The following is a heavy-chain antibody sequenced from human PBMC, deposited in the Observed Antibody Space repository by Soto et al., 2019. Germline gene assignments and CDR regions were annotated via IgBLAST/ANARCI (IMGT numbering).Heavy chain of an antibody. V-gene: IGHV1-69*06. Sequence: QVQLVQSGAEVKKPGSSVRVSCKASGGTFSSTHAINWVRQAPGQGLEWMGGIVPLFDTANYAQKFQGRVTITADKSTSTAYMELSGLTSEDTAVYFCAKTQFTSRRQIYYYYSLDVWGQGTPVTVSS. CDR3: AKTQFTSRRQIYYYYSLDV. CDR1: GGTFSSTHA. D-gene: IGHD3-10*01. J-gene: IGHJ6*02. CDR2: IVPLFDTA.